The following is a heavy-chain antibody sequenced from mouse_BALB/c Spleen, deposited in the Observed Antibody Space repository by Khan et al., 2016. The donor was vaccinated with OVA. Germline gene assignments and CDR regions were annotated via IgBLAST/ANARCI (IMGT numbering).Heavy chain of an antibody. V-gene: IGHV1-7*01. CDR2: INPTSGYT. J-gene: IGHJ2*01. CDR3: ARDRIDY. Sequence: QMQLEESGAELAKPGASVKMSCKASGYTFTSYWMHWIKQRPGQGLEWIGYINPTSGYTDYNQKFKDKATLIADKSSSTAYMQLSSLTSDDSAVYYCARDRIDYWGQGTALTVSS. CDR1: GYTFTSYW.